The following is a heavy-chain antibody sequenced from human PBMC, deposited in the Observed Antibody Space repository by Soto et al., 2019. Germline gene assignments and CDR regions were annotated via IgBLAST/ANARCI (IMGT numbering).Heavy chain of an antibody. CDR2: INPNSGGT. J-gene: IGHJ6*02. CDR1: AYTFTGDY. D-gene: IGHD1-26*01. Sequence: VKASCNASAYTFTGDYMPWVSQAPGQGLEWMGWINPNSGGTNYAEKCQGWVTMTRDTSISTAYMELTRLRSDDTAVYYCARGGAPQSSETYGMDVWGQGTTVTVS. V-gene: IGHV1-2*04. CDR3: ARGGAPQSSETYGMDV.